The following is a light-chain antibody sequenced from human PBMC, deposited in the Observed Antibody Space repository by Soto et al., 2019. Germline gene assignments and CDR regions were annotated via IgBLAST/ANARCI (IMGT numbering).Light chain of an antibody. CDR3: QQSYNGPFT. V-gene: IGKV1-39*01. Sequence: DIQMTQSPSTLSASVGDRVTITCRASQSISNRLAWYQQRPGKAPNLLIYSASSLQTGVPSRFSGSGSGTDFTLTITNLQPEDFATYYCQQSYNGPFTFGPGTKVDL. CDR2: SAS. CDR1: QSISNR. J-gene: IGKJ3*01.